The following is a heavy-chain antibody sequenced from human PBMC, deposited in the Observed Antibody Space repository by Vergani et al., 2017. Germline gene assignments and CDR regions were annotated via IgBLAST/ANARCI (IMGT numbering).Heavy chain of an antibody. V-gene: IGHV4-34*01. CDR2: INHSGST. J-gene: IGHJ4*02. CDR1: GGSFSGYY. CDR3: ARGCATKMIDY. D-gene: IGHD1-26*01. Sequence: QVQLQQWGAGLLKPSETLSLTCAVYGGSFSGYYWSWIRQPPGKGLEWIGEINHSGSTNYNPSLKSRVTISVDTSKNQFSLKLSSVTAADTAVYYCARGCATKMIDYWGQGTLVTVSS.